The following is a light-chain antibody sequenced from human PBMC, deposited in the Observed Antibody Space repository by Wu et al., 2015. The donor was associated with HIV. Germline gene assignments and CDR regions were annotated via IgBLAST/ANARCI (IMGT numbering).Light chain of an antibody. Sequence: GDRVTITCRASQNITNFLTWYQQKPGKAPYLLIYAASSLQSGVPSRFSGSGSGTDFTLSIKGLQPEDFATYYCQQSDTTPWTFGQGTKVEIK. V-gene: IGKV1-39*01. CDR3: QQSDTTPWT. CDR1: QNITNF. CDR2: AAS. J-gene: IGKJ1*01.